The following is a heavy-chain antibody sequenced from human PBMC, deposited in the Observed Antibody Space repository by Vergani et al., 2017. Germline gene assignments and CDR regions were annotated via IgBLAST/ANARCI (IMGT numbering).Heavy chain of an antibody. D-gene: IGHD1-26*01. Sequence: QVQLQESGPGLVKPSETLSLTCTVSGGSISSYYWSWIRQPAGKGLEWIGRIYTSGSTNYNPSLKSRVTMSVDTSKNQFSLKLSSVTAADTAVYYCARGPRWELLSFAFDIWGQGTMVTVSS. CDR3: ARGPRWELLSFAFDI. V-gene: IGHV4-4*07. CDR2: IYTSGST. J-gene: IGHJ3*02. CDR1: GGSISSYY.